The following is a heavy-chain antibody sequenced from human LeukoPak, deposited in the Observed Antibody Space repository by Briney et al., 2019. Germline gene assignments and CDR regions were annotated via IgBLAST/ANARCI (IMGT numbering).Heavy chain of an antibody. CDR3: ARSVREGYFDY. J-gene: IGHJ4*02. CDR1: GFTFITYA. V-gene: IGHV3-30*04. D-gene: IGHD4-23*01. CDR2: ISYDGSDK. Sequence: GGSLRLSCAASGFTFITYAVHWVRQAPGKGLDWVAVISYDGSDKWYAESVKGRFTISRDNSKNTLYLQMNSLRTEDTAVYYCARSVREGYFDYWGQGTLVTVSS.